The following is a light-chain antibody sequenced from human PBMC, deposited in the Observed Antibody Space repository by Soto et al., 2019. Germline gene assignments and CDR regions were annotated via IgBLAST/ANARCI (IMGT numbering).Light chain of an antibody. Sequence: IHRTQSPSSLSKKVGDRVTITCRASQGIRSDLGWFQQKPGKAPKLLISATSILQSGVPSRFSGSGSGTDFTLTISGLQPEDFASYYCLPDYTYPSTFGQGTKVDIK. V-gene: IGKV1-6*01. J-gene: IGKJ1*01. CDR3: LPDYTYPST. CDR1: QGIRSD. CDR2: ATS.